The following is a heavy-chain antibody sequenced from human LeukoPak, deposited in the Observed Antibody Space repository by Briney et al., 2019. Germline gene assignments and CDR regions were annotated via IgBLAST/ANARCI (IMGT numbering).Heavy chain of an antibody. CDR2: ISGSGGST. V-gene: IGHV3-23*01. Sequence: GGSLRLSCAASGFTFSSYAMSWVRQAPGKGLEWVSAISGSGGSTYYADSVKGRFTISRDNSKNTLYLQMNSLRAEDTAVYYCAKDLEYYYGSGSLPYYFDYWGQGTLVTVSS. CDR1: GFTFSSYA. CDR3: AKDLEYYYGSGSLPYYFDY. D-gene: IGHD3-10*01. J-gene: IGHJ4*02.